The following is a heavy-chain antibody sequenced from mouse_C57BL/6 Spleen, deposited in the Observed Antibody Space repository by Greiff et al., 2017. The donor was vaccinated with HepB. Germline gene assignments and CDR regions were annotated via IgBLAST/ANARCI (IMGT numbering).Heavy chain of an antibody. D-gene: IGHD1-1*01. CDR2: IYPGDGDT. CDR3: ALDYYGSSPWFAY. V-gene: IGHV1-80*01. Sequence: VQLQQSGAELVKPGASVKISCKASGYPFTSYWMTWVKQRPGQGLEWIGPIYPGDGDTNYNGKFKGKATLTADKSSSTAYMLLSSLTSEDSAVYFCALDYYGSSPWFAYWGQGTLVTVSA. CDR1: GYPFTSYW. J-gene: IGHJ3*01.